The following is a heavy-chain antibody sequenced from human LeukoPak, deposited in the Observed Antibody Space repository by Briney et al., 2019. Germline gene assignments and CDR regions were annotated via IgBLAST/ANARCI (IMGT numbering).Heavy chain of an antibody. Sequence: PGGTLGLYCAASGFTYSSYAVIWVRQATGKGLEWVSTISGSGGAGTYYADSVKGRFTISRDNSKNTLYLPMNSLRAEDTAVYYCVKDRGGSPFYGLDVWGQGTTVTVFS. D-gene: IGHD1-26*01. J-gene: IGHJ6*02. CDR3: VKDRGGSPFYGLDV. CDR1: GFTYSSYA. CDR2: ISGSGGAGT. V-gene: IGHV3-23*01.